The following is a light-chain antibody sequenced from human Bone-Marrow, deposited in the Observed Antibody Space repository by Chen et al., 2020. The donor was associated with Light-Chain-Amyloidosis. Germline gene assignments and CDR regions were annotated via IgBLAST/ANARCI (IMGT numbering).Light chain of an antibody. CDR2: AAS. CDR3: QQSYSTPPLT. CDR1: KSLSSY. V-gene: IGKV1-39*01. Sequence: DIQMTQSPSSLSASVGDRVTITCQASKSLSSYLNCYQQKPGKAPKLLIYAASSLQSGVPSRFSGSGSGTDFTLTISSLQPEDFATYYCQQSYSTPPLTFGGGTKVEIK. J-gene: IGKJ4*01.